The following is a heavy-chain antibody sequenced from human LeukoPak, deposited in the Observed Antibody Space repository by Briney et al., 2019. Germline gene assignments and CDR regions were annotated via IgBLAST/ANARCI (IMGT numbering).Heavy chain of an antibody. D-gene: IGHD3-9*01. CDR1: GGSISRGDYY. Sequence: SETLSLTCTVSGGSISRGDYYWRGIPQPPGKGRECIVYIFYSGTTYYNPSLKRRVPISVDTSKNQFSLKLPSVTAADTAVYYCARGRLRYFAWLSSPDFDYWGQGTLVTVSS. J-gene: IGHJ4*02. CDR2: IFYSGTT. V-gene: IGHV4-30-4*01. CDR3: ARGRLRYFAWLSSPDFDY.